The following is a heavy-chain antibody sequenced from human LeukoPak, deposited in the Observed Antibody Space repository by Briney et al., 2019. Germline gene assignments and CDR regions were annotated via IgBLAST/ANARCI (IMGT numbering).Heavy chain of an antibody. Sequence: GASVKVSCKASGYTFTSYYMHWVRLAPGQGLEWMGIINPSGGSTSYAQKFQGRVTMTRDMSTSTVYMELSSLRSEDTAVYYCAREPTIAAAGSDYWGQGTLVTVSS. J-gene: IGHJ4*02. V-gene: IGHV1-46*01. CDR3: AREPTIAAAGSDY. D-gene: IGHD6-13*01. CDR2: INPSGGST. CDR1: GYTFTSYY.